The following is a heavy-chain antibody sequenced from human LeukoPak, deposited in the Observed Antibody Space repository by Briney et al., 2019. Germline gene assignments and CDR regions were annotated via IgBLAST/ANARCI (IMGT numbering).Heavy chain of an antibody. CDR2: IWYDGSNK. Sequence: PGGSLRLSCAASRSTFSNHGMHWVRQAPGKGLEWVAVIWYDGSNKYYADSVKGRFTISRDNSKNTLYLQMNSLRAEDTAVYYCVRDRGGLRYFDYWGQGTLVTVSS. D-gene: IGHD5-12*01. J-gene: IGHJ4*02. V-gene: IGHV3-33*01. CDR3: VRDRGGLRYFDY. CDR1: RSTFSNHG.